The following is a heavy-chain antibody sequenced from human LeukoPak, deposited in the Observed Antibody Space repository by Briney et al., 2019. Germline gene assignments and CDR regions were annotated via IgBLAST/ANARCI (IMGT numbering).Heavy chain of an antibody. CDR3: ARGYSSGYRVDY. Sequence: GGSLRLSCAASGFTFSSYWMHWVRQAPGEGLVWVSRINSDGSSTSYADSVKGRFTISRDNAKNTLYLQMNSLRAEDTAVYYCARGYSSGYRVDYWGQGTLVTVSS. D-gene: IGHD3-22*01. CDR1: GFTFSSYW. CDR2: INSDGSST. J-gene: IGHJ4*02. V-gene: IGHV3-74*01.